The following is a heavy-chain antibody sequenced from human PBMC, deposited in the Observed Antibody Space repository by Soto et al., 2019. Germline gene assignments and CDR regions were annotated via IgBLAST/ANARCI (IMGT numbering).Heavy chain of an antibody. V-gene: IGHV1-18*01. Sequence: QVQLVQSGGEVKKPGASVKVSCKTSGYSFTTYGISWVRQAPGQGLEWMGWISGYNGNTNYAQKFQGRVTMTTDTSTSTAYMELRSLRSDDTAVYYCEREGPAPYYYYGMDVWGQGSTVAVSS. CDR1: GYSFTTYG. CDR2: ISGYNGNT. J-gene: IGHJ6*02. CDR3: EREGPAPYYYYGMDV.